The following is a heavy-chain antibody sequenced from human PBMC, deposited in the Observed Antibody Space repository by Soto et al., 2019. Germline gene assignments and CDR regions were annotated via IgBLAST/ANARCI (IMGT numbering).Heavy chain of an antibody. CDR2: INQSGST. CDR3: ARTYSSSWSPFEY. Sequence: QVQLQQWGAGLLKPSETLSLTCAVYGGSFSGYYWSWIRQPPGKGLEWIGEINQSGSTTYNPSLXXRXXMTVDTSTNQFSLKLTSVTAADTAVYYCARTYSSSWSPFEYWGQGTLVTVSS. V-gene: IGHV4-34*01. CDR1: GGSFSGYY. D-gene: IGHD6-13*01. J-gene: IGHJ4*02.